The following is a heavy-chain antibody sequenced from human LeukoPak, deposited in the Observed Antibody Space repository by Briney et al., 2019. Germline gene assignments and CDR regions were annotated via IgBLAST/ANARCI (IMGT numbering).Heavy chain of an antibody. CDR3: ARGGMIKVDP. D-gene: IGHD3-16*01. V-gene: IGHV4-61*09. Sequence: SETLSLTCTVSGGSISSGFYYWNWIRQPAGKGLEWIGHISTTGSTNYNPSLRSRVTISVDTSKNQVSLKLSSVTAADTAVYYCARGGMIKVDPWGQGTLVTVSS. CDR2: ISTTGST. CDR1: GGSISSGFYY. J-gene: IGHJ5*02.